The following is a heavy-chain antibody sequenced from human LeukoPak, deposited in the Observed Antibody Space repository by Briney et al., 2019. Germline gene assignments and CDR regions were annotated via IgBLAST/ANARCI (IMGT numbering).Heavy chain of an antibody. V-gene: IGHV4-61*02. J-gene: IGHJ4*02. CDR1: GGSIRSGSYY. D-gene: IGHD3-22*01. Sequence: PSETLSLTCTGSGGSIRSGSYYWNWIRQPAGKGLEWIGRMYTSGTTNYNPSLKSRVTISVDTSKNQFSLKLSSVTAADTAVYYCARTASGYYLFDYWGQGTLVTVSS. CDR3: ARTASGYYLFDY. CDR2: MYTSGTT.